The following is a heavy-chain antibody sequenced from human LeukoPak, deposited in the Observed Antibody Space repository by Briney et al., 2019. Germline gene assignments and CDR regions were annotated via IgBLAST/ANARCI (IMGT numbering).Heavy chain of an antibody. CDR2: IYHSGTT. Sequence: SETLSLTCAVSGYSISSGYYWGWIRQPPGKGLEWIGTIYHSGTTYYNPSLKSRITISVDTSKNQSSLNLSSVTAADTAVYYCARLQSIGTAVVTGKYFDYWGQGPLVTVSS. J-gene: IGHJ4*02. CDR3: ARLQSIGTAVVTGKYFDY. V-gene: IGHV4-38-2*01. D-gene: IGHD5-18*01. CDR1: GYSISSGYY.